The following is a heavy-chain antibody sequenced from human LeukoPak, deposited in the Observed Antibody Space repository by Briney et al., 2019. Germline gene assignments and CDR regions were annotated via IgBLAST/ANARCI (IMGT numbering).Heavy chain of an antibody. CDR2: ISYDGSNK. CDR1: GFTFSSYG. D-gene: IGHD1-14*01. V-gene: IGHV3-30*18. Sequence: PGRPLRLSCAASGFTFSSYGMHWVRQAPGKGLEWVAVISYDGSNKYYADSVKGRFTISRDNSKNTLYLQMNSLRAEDTAVYYCAKENAWYNQYYFDYWGQGTLVTVSS. CDR3: AKENAWYNQYYFDY. J-gene: IGHJ4*02.